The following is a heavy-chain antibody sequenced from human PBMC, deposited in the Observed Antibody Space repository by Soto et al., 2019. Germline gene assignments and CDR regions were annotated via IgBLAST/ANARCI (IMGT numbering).Heavy chain of an antibody. CDR1: GFTFNNYG. V-gene: IGHV3-30*18. CDR3: AKDLEPYTRTMITPFDY. CDR2: MSYDGGNK. J-gene: IGHJ4*02. D-gene: IGHD3-22*01. Sequence: GGSLRLSCAASGFTFNNYGMNWVRQAPGKGLEWVALMSYDGGNKYYADSVKGRFTISRDNSKHTLYLQMNSLRADDTAVYYCAKDLEPYTRTMITPFDYWGQGALVTV.